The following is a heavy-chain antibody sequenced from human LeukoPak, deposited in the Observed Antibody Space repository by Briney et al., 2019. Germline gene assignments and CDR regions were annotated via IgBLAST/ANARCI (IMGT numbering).Heavy chain of an antibody. CDR3: ATAPSGSYVDY. J-gene: IGHJ4*02. Sequence: ASVTVSCTVSAYTLTELSMHWVRQAPGKGLEWMGGFDPEDGETIYAQKFQGRVTMPEDTSTDTAYMELSSLRSEDTAVYYCATAPSGSYVDYWGQGPLVTVSS. CDR2: FDPEDGET. D-gene: IGHD1-26*01. CDR1: AYTLTELS. V-gene: IGHV1-24*01.